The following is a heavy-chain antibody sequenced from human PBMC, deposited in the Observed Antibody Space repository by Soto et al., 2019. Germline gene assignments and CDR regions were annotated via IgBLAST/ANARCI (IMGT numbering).Heavy chain of an antibody. CDR1: GYTFTSYG. J-gene: IGHJ3*02. V-gene: IGHV1-18*01. CDR2: ISAYNGNT. Sequence: ASVKVSCKASGYTFTSYGISWVRQAPGQGLEWMGWISAYNGNTNYAQKLQGRVTMTTDTSTSTAYMELRSLRSDDTAVYYCARERLPEPGWPKKGGNAFDIWGQGTMVTVSS. D-gene: IGHD3-16*01. CDR3: ARERLPEPGWPKKGGNAFDI.